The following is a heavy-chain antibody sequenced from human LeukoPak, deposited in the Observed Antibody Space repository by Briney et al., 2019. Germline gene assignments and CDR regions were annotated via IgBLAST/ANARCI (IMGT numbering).Heavy chain of an antibody. Sequence: GASVTVSCTASGYTFTNYDIHWVRQATGQRLAWMGWMNPNTGNSGYAQKFQGRVTMTRNTSTDTAYMELSSLRSEDTALYYCARSLYYYGMDVWGQGTTVSVFS. V-gene: IGHV1-8*01. CDR3: ARSLYYYGMDV. J-gene: IGHJ6*02. CDR1: GYTFTNYD. CDR2: MNPNTGNS.